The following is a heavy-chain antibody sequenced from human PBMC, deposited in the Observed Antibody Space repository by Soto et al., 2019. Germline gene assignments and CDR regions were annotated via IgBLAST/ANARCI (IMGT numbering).Heavy chain of an antibody. V-gene: IGHV4-4*02. CDR2: VYRTGST. CDR1: GGSISTSNW. D-gene: IGHD6-13*01. Sequence: QVQLQESGPGLVKPSGTLSLTCAVSGGSISTSNWWSWVRQPPGKGLEWIGEVYRTGSTTYNPSPERRLTPSXAXSXXPFALKLTSVTAADTAVYYCARARATIAAAAIFDCWGQGTLVTVSS. J-gene: IGHJ4*02. CDR3: ARARATIAAAAIFDC.